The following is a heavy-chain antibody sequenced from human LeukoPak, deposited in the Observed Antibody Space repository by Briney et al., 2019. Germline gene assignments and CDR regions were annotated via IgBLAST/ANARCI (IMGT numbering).Heavy chain of an antibody. Sequence: GGSLRLSCAASGFTFNDYAIHWVRQAPGRGLEWVAVKSYDGSNKYYADSVKGRFTISRDNSKNTLYLQMNSLRAEDTAVYYCARDGGEQLVGPFDYWGQGTLVTVSS. CDR3: ARDGGEQLVGPFDY. V-gene: IGHV3-30-3*01. CDR1: GFTFNDYA. CDR2: KSYDGSNK. D-gene: IGHD6-6*01. J-gene: IGHJ4*02.